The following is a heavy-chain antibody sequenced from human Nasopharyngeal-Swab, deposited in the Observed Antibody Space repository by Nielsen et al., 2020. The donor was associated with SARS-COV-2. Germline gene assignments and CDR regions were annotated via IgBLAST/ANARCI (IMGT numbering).Heavy chain of an antibody. J-gene: IGHJ6*02. Sequence: WVRQAPGQALEWIVCISAYNGHTNYAQIFRGRVTMTADTSTNTAYMEMSGLRSDDTAVYYSARDQINERTFYHYGMAVWGQGTTVTVSS. CDR2: ISAYNGHT. CDR3: ARDQINERTFYHYGMAV. V-gene: IGHV1-18*01. D-gene: IGHD1-1*01.